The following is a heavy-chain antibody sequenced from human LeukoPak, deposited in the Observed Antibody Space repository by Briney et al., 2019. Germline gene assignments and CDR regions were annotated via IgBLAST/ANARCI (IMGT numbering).Heavy chain of an antibody. V-gene: IGHV1-69*05. CDR2: IIPIFGTA. CDR3: ARVGSGSYYAGSFFDY. Sequence: ASVKVSCKASGGTFSSYAISWVRQAPGQGLEWMGGIIPIFGTANYAQKFQGRVTITTDESTSTAYMELSSLRSEDTAVYYCARVGSGSYYAGSFFDYWGQGTLVTVSS. J-gene: IGHJ4*02. D-gene: IGHD1-26*01. CDR1: GGTFSSYA.